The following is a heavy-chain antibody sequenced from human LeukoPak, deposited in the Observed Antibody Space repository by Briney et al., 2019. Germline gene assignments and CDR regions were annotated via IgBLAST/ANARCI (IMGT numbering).Heavy chain of an antibody. V-gene: IGHV4-34*01. D-gene: IGHD5-18*01. J-gene: IGHJ4*02. CDR3: ARGVYSYGYALGY. CDR2: INHSGST. CDR1: GGSFSGYY. Sequence: SETLPLTCAVYGGSFSGYYWSWIRQPPGKGLEWIGEINHSGSTNYNPSLKSRVDISVDTSKNQFSLKLSSVTAADTAVYYCARGVYSYGYALGYWGQGTLVTVSS.